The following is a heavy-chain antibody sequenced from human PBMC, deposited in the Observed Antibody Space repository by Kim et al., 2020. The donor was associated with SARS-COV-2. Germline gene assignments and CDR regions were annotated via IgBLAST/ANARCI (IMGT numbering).Heavy chain of an antibody. CDR2: INHRGST. V-gene: IGHV4-34*01. CDR3: ARVVVVAVPDAFDI. CDR1: GTSFSGHY. J-gene: IGHJ3*02. D-gene: IGHD2-2*01. Sequence: SETLSLTCAVYGTSFSGHYWSWIRQSPGKGLEWIGEINHRGSTNYNPSLKSRVIISVDTSKNQFSLKLTSVTAADTAVYYCARVVVVAVPDAFDIWDQGTMVTVSS.